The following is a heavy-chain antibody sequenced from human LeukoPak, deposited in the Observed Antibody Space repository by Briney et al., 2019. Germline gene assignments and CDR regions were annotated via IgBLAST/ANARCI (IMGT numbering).Heavy chain of an antibody. V-gene: IGHV3-9*01. Sequence: PGRSLRLSCAASGFTFDDYAMHWVRQAPGKGLEWVSGISWNSGSIGYADSVKGRFTISRDNAKNSLYLQMNSLRAEDTAVYYCAKGLASVPYYYYGMDVWGQGTTVTVSS. J-gene: IGHJ6*02. CDR3: AKGLASVPYYYYGMDV. CDR2: ISWNSGSI. CDR1: GFTFDDYA.